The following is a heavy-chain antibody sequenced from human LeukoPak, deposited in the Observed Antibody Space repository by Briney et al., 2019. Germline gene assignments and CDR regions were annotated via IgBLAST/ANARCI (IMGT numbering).Heavy chain of an antibody. CDR3: SRRIAVTGTFDY. V-gene: IGHV4-38-2*02. D-gene: IGHD6-19*01. J-gene: IGHJ4*02. Sequence: SETLSLTCTASGYSFSSGYYWEWIRQPPGKGLEWIGIIYHSGSTYYNLSLKRRATISINTSKTQFSLKLSSVTPADTALYYCSRRIAVTGTFDYWGQGTLVTVSS. CDR1: GYSFSSGYY. CDR2: IYHSGST.